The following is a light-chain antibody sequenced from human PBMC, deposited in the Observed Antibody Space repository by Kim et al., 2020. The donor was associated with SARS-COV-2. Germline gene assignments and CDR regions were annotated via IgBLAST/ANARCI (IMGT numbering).Light chain of an antibody. CDR1: QSVGNT. J-gene: IGKJ2*01. Sequence: PPGERATLSCRASQSVGNTLAWYQQKRGQAPRLLIYGASTRATGIPARFSGSGSGTEFTLIISSLQSEDFAVYYCQQYDDRPPYTFGQGTKVDIK. V-gene: IGKV3D-15*01. CDR2: GAS. CDR3: QQYDDRPPYT.